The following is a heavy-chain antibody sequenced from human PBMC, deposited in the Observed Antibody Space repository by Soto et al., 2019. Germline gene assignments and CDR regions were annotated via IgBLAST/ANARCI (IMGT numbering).Heavy chain of an antibody. Sequence: TLSLTCTVSGGSISSSSYYWGWIRQPPGKGLEWIGSIYYSGSTYYNPSLKSRVTISVDTSKNQFSLKLSSVTAADTAVYYCARLNGYCSGGSCYLHDYYFDYWGQGTLVTVSS. V-gene: IGHV4-39*01. CDR2: IYYSGST. J-gene: IGHJ4*02. D-gene: IGHD2-15*01. CDR1: GGSISSSSYY. CDR3: ARLNGYCSGGSCYLHDYYFDY.